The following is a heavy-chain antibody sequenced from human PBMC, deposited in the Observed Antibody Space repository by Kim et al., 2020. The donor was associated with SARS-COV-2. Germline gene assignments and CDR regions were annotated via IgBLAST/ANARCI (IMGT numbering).Heavy chain of an antibody. D-gene: IGHD3-9*01. J-gene: IGHJ6*02. CDR3: ARGAQGDWPHYSYYYYGMDV. CDR2: IYYSGST. CDR1: GGSISSYY. V-gene: IGHV4-59*13. Sequence: SETLSLTCTVSGGSISSYYWSWIQQPPGKGLEWIGYIYYSGSTNYNPSLKSRVTISVDTSKNQFSLKLSSVTAADTAVYYCARGAQGDWPHYSYYYYGMDVWGQGTTVTVSS.